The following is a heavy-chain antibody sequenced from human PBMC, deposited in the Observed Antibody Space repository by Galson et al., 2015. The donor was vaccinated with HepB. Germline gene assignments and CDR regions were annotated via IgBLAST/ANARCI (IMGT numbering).Heavy chain of an antibody. CDR1: GFTFDDYA. CDR2: ISWNSGSI. Sequence: SLRLSCAASGFTFDDYAMHWVRQAPGKGLEWVSGISWNSGSIGYADSVKGRFTISRDNAKNSLYLQMNSLRAEDTALYYCAKDMRLRGYRGSETLYYYYGMDVWGHGTTVTVSS. CDR3: AKDMRLRGYRGSETLYYYYGMDV. D-gene: IGHD5-12*01. J-gene: IGHJ6*02. V-gene: IGHV3-9*01.